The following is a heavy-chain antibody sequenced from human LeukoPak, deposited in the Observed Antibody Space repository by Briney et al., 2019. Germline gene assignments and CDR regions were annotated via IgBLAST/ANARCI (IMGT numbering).Heavy chain of an antibody. Sequence: SETLSLTCTVSGGSISSSSYYWGWIRQPPGKGLEWIGSIYYSGSTYYNPSLKSRVTISVDTSKNQFSLKLSSVTAADTAVYYCARVLLLWFGELVWGQGTLVTVSS. V-gene: IGHV4-39*07. CDR3: ARVLLLWFGELV. J-gene: IGHJ4*02. CDR2: IYYSGST. D-gene: IGHD3-10*01. CDR1: GGSISSSSYY.